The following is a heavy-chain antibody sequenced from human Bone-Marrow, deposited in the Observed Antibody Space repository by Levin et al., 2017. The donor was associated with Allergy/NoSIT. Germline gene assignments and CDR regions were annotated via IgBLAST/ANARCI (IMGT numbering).Heavy chain of an antibody. CDR3: ARGSSSWPLNWFDP. CDR2: IYYSGST. V-gene: IGHV4-59*01. J-gene: IGHJ5*02. D-gene: IGHD6-13*01. CDR1: GGSISSYY. Sequence: PSETLSLTCTVSGGSISSYYWSWIRQPPGKGLEWIGYIYYSGSTNYNPSLKSRVTISVDTSKNQFSLKLSSVTAADTAVYYCARGSSSWPLNWFDPWGQGTLVTVSS.